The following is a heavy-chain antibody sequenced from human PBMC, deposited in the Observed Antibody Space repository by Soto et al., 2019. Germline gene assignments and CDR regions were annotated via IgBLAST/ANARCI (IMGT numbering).Heavy chain of an antibody. CDR1: GFSFSANA. J-gene: IGHJ4*02. CDR2: ILHIGDSA. Sequence: DVQLLESGGGLVQPGGSLRLSCVASGFSFSANAMTWVRQAPGKGLEWVASILHIGDSAYYADSVKGRFTIVRDNSKRTLYLQMNSLRAEDTAVYYCARRGLSNNDYWGQGTLVTVSS. CDR3: ARRGLSNNDY. V-gene: IGHV3-23*01. D-gene: IGHD1-1*01.